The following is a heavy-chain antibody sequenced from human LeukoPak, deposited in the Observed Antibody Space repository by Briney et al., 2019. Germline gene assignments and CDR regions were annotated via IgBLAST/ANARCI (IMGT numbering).Heavy chain of an antibody. CDR3: ARDSPGYSSGWYHFDY. J-gene: IGHJ4*02. V-gene: IGHV4-4*07. CDR2: IYTSGST. CDR1: GGSISGYY. Sequence: SETLSLTCTVSGGSISGYYWSWIRQPAEKGLEWIGRIYTSGSTNYNPSLKSRVTMSVDTSKNQFSLKLSSVTAADTAVYYCARDSPGYSSGWYHFDYWGQGTLVTVSS. D-gene: IGHD6-19*01.